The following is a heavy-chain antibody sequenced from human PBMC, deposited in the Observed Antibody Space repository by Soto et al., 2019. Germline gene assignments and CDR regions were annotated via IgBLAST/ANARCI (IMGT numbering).Heavy chain of an antibody. V-gene: IGHV4-31*03. CDR1: GGSISSGGYY. Sequence: QVQLQESGPGLVKPSQTLSLTCTVSGGSISSGGYYWSWIRQHPGKGLEWIGYIYYSGSTYYNPSLKRRVTISVDTSKTPFSLKLSSVTAADTAVYYCARGPAPENVDTAMVGCWFDPWGQGTLVTVSS. CDR3: ARGPAPENVDTAMVGCWFDP. J-gene: IGHJ5*02. CDR2: IYYSGST. D-gene: IGHD5-18*01.